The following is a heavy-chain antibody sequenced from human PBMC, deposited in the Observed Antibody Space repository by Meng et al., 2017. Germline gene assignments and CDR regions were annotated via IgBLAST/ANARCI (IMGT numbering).Heavy chain of an antibody. CDR3: ARGPNRRTGFDY. J-gene: IGHJ4*02. CDR1: ECTFTSYD. D-gene: IGHD3/OR15-3a*01. CDR2: MNPNSGNT. Sequence: VRWVKSGGEEKKLGETVKVSWKVYECTFTSYDINWVGQATGQGLEWMGWMNPNSGNTGYAQKFQGRVTMTRNTSIRTAYMELSSLRSEDTAVYYCARGPNRRTGFDYWGQGTLVTVSS. V-gene: IGHV1-8*01.